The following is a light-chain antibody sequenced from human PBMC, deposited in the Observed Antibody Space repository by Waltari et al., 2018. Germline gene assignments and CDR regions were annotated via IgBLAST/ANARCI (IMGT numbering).Light chain of an antibody. CDR1: QSVTNN. CDR3: QQYYVWPPIT. Sequence: EIVMTQSPATLSLSPGERATLSCRASQSVTNNLAWYQQKPGQAPRLLIYRASTRATSIPARISGSGSGTEFTLTISSLQSEDAAVYFCQQYYVWPPITFGGGTKLEI. V-gene: IGKV3-15*01. J-gene: IGKJ4*01. CDR2: RAS.